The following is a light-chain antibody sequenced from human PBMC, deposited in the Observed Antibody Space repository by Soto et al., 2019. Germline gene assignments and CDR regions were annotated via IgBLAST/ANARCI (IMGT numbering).Light chain of an antibody. CDR3: QQYNNWRRT. J-gene: IGKJ1*01. CDR2: GAS. CDR1: QSVNTN. Sequence: EIVMTQSPATLSVSPGERATLSCRASQSVNTNLAWYQQTPGQAPRLLVYGASTRATGIPARFSGSGSGTEFTLTISSLQSEDFAVYYCQQYNNWRRTFGQGTKVDIK. V-gene: IGKV3-15*01.